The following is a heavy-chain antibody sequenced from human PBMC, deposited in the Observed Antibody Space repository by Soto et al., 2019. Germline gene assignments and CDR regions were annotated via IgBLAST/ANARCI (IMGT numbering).Heavy chain of an antibody. CDR1: GFTFSSYA. CDR3: AKGGTHYYGSGSYFYYYGMDV. Sequence: PGGSLRLSCAASGFTFSSYAMSWVRQAPGKGLEWVSAISGSGGSTYYADSVKGRFTISRDNSKNTLYLQMNSLRAEDTAVCYCAKGGTHYYGSGSYFYYYGMDVWGQGTTVTVSS. D-gene: IGHD3-10*01. J-gene: IGHJ6*02. CDR2: ISGSGGST. V-gene: IGHV3-23*01.